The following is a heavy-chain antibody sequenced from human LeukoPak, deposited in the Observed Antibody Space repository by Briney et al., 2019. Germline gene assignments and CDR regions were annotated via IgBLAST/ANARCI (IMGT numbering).Heavy chain of an antibody. V-gene: IGHV1-18*01. CDR2: ISAYNGNT. CDR3: AMSLTVTFAFDI. J-gene: IGHJ3*02. Sequence: GASVKVSCKASGYTFTSYGITWVRQAPGQGLEWMGWISAYNGNTNYAQKLQGRVTMTTDTSTSTAYMELRSLRSDDTAVYYCAMSLTVTFAFDIWGQGTMVTVSS. D-gene: IGHD4-17*01. CDR1: GYTFTSYG.